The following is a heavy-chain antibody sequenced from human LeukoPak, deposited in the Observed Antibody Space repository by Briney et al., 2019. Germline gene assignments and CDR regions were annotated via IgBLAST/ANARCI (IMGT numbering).Heavy chain of an antibody. V-gene: IGHV1-18*01. CDR2: ISGYNGDT. J-gene: IGHJ5*02. D-gene: IGHD2-2*01. CDR3: ARKGYCSSTSCYWWFDP. CDR1: GYTFTNYG. Sequence: GASVKVSCKASGYTFTNYGISWVRQAPGQGLEWVGWISGYNGDTNYAQKLQGRVTMTTDTSTTTAYMELRNLRSDDTALYYCARKGYCSSTSCYWWFDPWGQGTLVTVSS.